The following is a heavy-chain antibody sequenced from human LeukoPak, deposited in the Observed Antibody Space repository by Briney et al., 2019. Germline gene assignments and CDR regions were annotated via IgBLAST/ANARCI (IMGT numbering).Heavy chain of an antibody. CDR3: ARDTGDAFDI. Sequence: PETLSLTCTVSGGSISSGGYYWSWIRQPPGKGLEWIGYVYYSGNTNYNPSLKSRVTISLDTSKNQFSLKLRSVTAADTAVYYCARDTGDAFDIWGQGTMVTVSS. CDR1: GGSISSGGYY. J-gene: IGHJ3*02. D-gene: IGHD1-14*01. V-gene: IGHV4-61*08. CDR2: VYYSGNT.